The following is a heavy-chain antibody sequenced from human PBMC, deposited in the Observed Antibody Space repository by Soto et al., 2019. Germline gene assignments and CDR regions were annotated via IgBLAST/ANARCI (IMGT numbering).Heavy chain of an antibody. V-gene: IGHV4-31*03. CDR2: IYYSGST. CDR1: GGSFSSGGYY. Sequence: QLQLQESCPGLVKPSQTLSLACTVSGGSFSSGGYYWSWIRQLPGKGLEWIGYIYYSGSTYYNPSLKSRFTISLDTSQNQFSLKLSSVTAADTAGYYCARATSFSGHHGYWGQGTLVTVSS. D-gene: IGHD2-8*02. CDR3: ARATSFSGHHGY. J-gene: IGHJ4*02.